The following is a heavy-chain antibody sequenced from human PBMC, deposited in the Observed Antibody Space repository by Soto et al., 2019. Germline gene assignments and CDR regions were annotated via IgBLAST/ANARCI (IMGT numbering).Heavy chain of an antibody. J-gene: IGHJ6*02. Sequence: EVQLVETGGGLIQPGGSLRLSCAASGFTVSSNYMSWVRQAPGKGLEWVSVIYSGGSTYYADSVKGRFTISRDNSKNTLYLQMNSLRAEDTAVYYCARDRPPEGILTGYSSPYGMDVWGQGTTVTVSS. CDR3: ARDRPPEGILTGYSSPYGMDV. D-gene: IGHD3-9*01. CDR2: IYSGGST. V-gene: IGHV3-53*02. CDR1: GFTVSSNY.